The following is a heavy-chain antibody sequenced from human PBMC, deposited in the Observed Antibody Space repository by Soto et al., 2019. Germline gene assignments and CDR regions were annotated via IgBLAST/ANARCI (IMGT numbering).Heavy chain of an antibody. CDR3: AHTGSRDGYTEGAFDI. D-gene: IGHD5-12*01. V-gene: IGHV2-5*02. J-gene: IGHJ3*02. CDR1: GFSLTTNGLA. CDR2: IYWDDDK. Sequence: GSGPTLVNPTQTLTLTCTFSGFSLTTNGLAVGWIRQPPGKALEWLALIYWDDDKRYSPSLKSRLTITKDTSKNQVVLTMTNMDPVDTATYYCAHTGSRDGYTEGAFDIWGQGTMVTVSS.